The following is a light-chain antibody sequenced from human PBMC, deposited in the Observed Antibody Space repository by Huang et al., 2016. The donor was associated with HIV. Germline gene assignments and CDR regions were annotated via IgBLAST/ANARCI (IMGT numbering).Light chain of an antibody. CDR2: AVS. V-gene: IGKV1-9*01. J-gene: IGKJ4*01. CDR3: QQLSLYPVT. Sequence: IQLTQSPSSLSASVGDRVVITCRASQDIGTSLAGYQVNPGKAPKLLIFAVSSLQTGVPSRFGGDGSGTEFTLTIWNLQPEDFSTYYCQQLSLYPVTFGGGSRVE. CDR1: QDIGTS.